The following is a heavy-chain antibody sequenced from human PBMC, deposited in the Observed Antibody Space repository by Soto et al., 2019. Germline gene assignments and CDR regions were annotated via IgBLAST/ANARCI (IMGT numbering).Heavy chain of an antibody. Sequence: ASVKVSCKASGGTFSSYAISWVRQAPGQGLEWMGGIIPIFGTANYAQKFQGRVTITADESTSTAYMELSSLRSEDTAVYYCAGCRSPGNRLVYFDYRGQRTPVTVSS. CDR2: IIPIFGTA. CDR3: AGCRSPGNRLVYFDY. CDR1: GGTFSSYA. J-gene: IGHJ4*02. V-gene: IGHV1-69*13.